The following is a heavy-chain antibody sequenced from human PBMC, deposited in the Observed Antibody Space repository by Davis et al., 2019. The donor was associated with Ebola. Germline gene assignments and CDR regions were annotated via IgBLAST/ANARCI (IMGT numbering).Heavy chain of an antibody. CDR2: ISGSGGST. J-gene: IGHJ6*02. V-gene: IGHV3-23*01. CDR1: GFTFSSYA. CDR3: AKDLERLRIYGMDV. D-gene: IGHD4-17*01. Sequence: PGGSLRLSCVASGFTFSSYAMNWVRQAPGKGLEWVSAISGSGGSTYYADSVKGRFSISRDNSKNTLYVQMNSLRAEDAAVYYCAKDLERLRIYGMDVWGQGTTVTVSS.